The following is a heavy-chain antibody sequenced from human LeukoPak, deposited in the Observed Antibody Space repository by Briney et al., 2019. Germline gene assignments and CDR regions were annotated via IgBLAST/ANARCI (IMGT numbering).Heavy chain of an antibody. V-gene: IGHV3-23*01. D-gene: IGHD6-6*01. J-gene: IGHJ4*02. CDR3: AKEPRITGRLNYFDY. CDR1: GFTFSSYG. Sequence: GGSLRLSCAASGFTFSSYGMSWVRQAPGKGLEWVSAISGSGGSTYYADSVKGRFSISRDNSKNTLYLQMNSLRAEDTAVYYCAKEPRITGRLNYFDYWGQGTLVTVSS. CDR2: ISGSGGST.